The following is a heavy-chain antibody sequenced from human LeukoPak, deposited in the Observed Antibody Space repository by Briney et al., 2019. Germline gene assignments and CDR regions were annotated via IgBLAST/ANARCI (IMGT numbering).Heavy chain of an antibody. Sequence: PGGSLRLSCAASGFTFSDYWMMWVRQAPGKGLEGVAQIKVDGSEKYYVDSVRGRFTISRENAKNSLDLQMNTLRVEDTAVYYCVGDATRGGDLDHWGQGTLATVSS. D-gene: IGHD2-21*01. CDR1: GFTFSDYW. J-gene: IGHJ5*02. V-gene: IGHV3-7*01. CDR3: VGDATRGGDLDH. CDR2: IKVDGSEK.